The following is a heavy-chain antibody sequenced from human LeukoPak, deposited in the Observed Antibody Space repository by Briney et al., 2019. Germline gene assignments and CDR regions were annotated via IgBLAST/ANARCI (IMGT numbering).Heavy chain of an antibody. CDR1: GYTFTSYY. V-gene: IGHV1-46*01. CDR2: INPSGGST. Sequence: ASVKVSCKASGYTFTSYYMHWVRQAPGQGLEWMGIINPSGGSTSYAQKFQGRVTMTRDTSTSTVYMELSSLRPEDTAVYYCARDIRGGSYPALPDYWGQGTLVTVSS. D-gene: IGHD1-26*01. CDR3: ARDIRGGSYPALPDY. J-gene: IGHJ4*02.